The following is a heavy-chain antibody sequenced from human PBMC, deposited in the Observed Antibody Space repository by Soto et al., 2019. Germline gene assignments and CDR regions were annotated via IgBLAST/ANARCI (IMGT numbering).Heavy chain of an antibody. V-gene: IGHV1-2*04. CDR1: GGTFSSYA. CDR2: INPNSGGT. J-gene: IGHJ3*02. CDR3: ARSNCSSTSCYRVAFDI. Sequence: ASVKVSCKASGGTFSSYAISWVRQAPGQGLEWMGGINPNSGGTNYAQKFQGWVTMTRDTSISTAYMELSRLRSDDTAVYYCARSNCSSTSCYRVAFDIWGQGTMVTVS. D-gene: IGHD2-2*01.